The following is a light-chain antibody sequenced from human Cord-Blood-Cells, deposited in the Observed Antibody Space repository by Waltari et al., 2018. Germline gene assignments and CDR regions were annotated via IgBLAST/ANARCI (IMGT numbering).Light chain of an antibody. Sequence: QSALTQPRPVSGSPGQSVTISRTGTSSDVGGYNYVSWYQQPPVKAPKLMIYDVSKRPSGVPDLFSGSKSGNTASLTISGLQAEDEADYYCCSYAGSYTWVFGTGTKVTVL. V-gene: IGLV2-11*01. J-gene: IGLJ1*01. CDR1: SSDVGGYNY. CDR3: CSYAGSYTWV. CDR2: DVS.